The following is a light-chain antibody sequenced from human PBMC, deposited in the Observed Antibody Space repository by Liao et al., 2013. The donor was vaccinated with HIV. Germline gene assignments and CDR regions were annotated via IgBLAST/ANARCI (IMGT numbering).Light chain of an antibody. CDR3: QAWDIGTGV. V-gene: IGLV3-21*01. Sequence: SYELTQPPSVSVAPGKTARITCGGNNIGNKGVHWYQHKPGQAPVLVIYYDSDRPSGIPERFSGSNSGNTATLTISGAQAMDEADYYCQAWDIGTGVFGTGTKVTVL. CDR1: NIGNKG. CDR2: YDS. J-gene: IGLJ1*01.